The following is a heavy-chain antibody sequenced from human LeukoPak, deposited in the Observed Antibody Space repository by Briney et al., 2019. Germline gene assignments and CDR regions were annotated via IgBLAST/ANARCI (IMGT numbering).Heavy chain of an antibody. J-gene: IGHJ3*02. D-gene: IGHD1-26*01. CDR2: ISVSGGDT. Sequence: PGGSLRLSCAASGCTFSNYAMSRVRQAPEKGLEWVSSISVSGGDTFYADSVKGRFTISRDNSKNTLYLQMNSLRAEDTALYYCAKSLSGSYYSGVVDMWGQGTMVTVSS. CDR1: GCTFSNYA. CDR3: AKSLSGSYYSGVVDM. V-gene: IGHV3-23*01.